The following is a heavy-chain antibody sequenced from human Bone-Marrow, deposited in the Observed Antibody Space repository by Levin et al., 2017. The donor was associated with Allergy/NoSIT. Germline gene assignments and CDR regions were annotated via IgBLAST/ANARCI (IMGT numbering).Heavy chain of an antibody. J-gene: IGHJ4*02. CDR1: GDSIKRDNYY. CDR3: ARHPPSYYYYGNSAYYWEDS. D-gene: IGHD3-22*01. CDR2: IYYNGRT. Sequence: PSETLSLSCTVSGDSIKRDNYYWGWIRQPPGKGLEWIGTIYYNGRTWYNPSLKSRVTISVDTSKSQFSLKLSSVTAADTAVYYCARHPPSYYYYGNSAYYWEDSWGQGTLVTVSS. V-gene: IGHV4-39*01.